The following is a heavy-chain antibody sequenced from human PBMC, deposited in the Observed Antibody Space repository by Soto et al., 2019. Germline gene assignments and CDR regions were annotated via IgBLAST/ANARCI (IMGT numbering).Heavy chain of an antibody. CDR1: GFTFSSYA. Sequence: EVQLLESGGGLIQPGGSLRLSCAASGFTFSSYAMSWVRQAPGKGLEWVSTISGSGGSTYYADSVKGRFTISRDNSKNTRYLQMNSLRAEDTAVYFCEKAHDMIVVVILDYFDYWGQGTLVTVSS. CDR2: ISGSGGST. D-gene: IGHD3-22*01. V-gene: IGHV3-23*01. J-gene: IGHJ4*02. CDR3: EKAHDMIVVVILDYFDY.